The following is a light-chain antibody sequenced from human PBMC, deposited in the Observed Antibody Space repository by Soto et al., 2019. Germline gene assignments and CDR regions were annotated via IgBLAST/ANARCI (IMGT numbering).Light chain of an antibody. CDR2: DAS. CDR1: QTVSSY. Sequence: EIVLTQSPGTLSLSPGERATLSCRASQTVSSYLAWYQQKPGQAPRLLIYDASNMTTGIPARFRGSGSGTDFTLTISSLEPEDFAVYYCQQRGNWHTTFGGGTKVEIK. V-gene: IGKV3-11*01. J-gene: IGKJ4*01. CDR3: QQRGNWHTT.